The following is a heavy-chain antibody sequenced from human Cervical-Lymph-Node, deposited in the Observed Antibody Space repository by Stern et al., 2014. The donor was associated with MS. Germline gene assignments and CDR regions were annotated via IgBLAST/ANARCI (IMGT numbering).Heavy chain of an antibody. CDR3: AGSGTYYPDY. CDR1: GGSISSYY. Sequence: QLQLQESGPGLVKPSETLSLTCSVSGGSISSYYWNWIRQPPGKGLEWIANVHYSGTTNYNPSLKSPVTILLDTSMDKLSLKLTSVTAADTAVYYCAGSGTYYPDYWGQGILVTVSS. V-gene: IGHV4-59*08. CDR2: VHYSGTT. D-gene: IGHD3-3*01. J-gene: IGHJ4*02.